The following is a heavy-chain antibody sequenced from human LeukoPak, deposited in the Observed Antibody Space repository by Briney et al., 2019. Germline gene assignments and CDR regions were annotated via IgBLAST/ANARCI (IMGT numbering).Heavy chain of an antibody. J-gene: IGHJ2*01. CDR1: GFTFSSHG. Sequence: GGSLTLSCAASGFTFSSHGMHWVRQAPGKGLEYVSAISTTGSTTYYAHSVKGRFTISRDSSKNTLYLQMGSVRPEDMAVYYCARDAYYNDGSGYPAINWYFDLWGPGTLVIVSS. CDR2: ISTTGSTT. D-gene: IGHD3-22*01. V-gene: IGHV3-64*01. CDR3: ARDAYYNDGSGYPAINWYFDL.